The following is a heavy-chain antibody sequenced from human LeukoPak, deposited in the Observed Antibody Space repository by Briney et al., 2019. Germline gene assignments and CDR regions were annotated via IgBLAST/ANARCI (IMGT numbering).Heavy chain of an antibody. Sequence: GGSLRLSCAAAGFTVSSNYMSWVRQAPGKGLEWVSVIYSGGSTYYADSVKARFTISRDNSKNTLYLQMNSLRAEDTAVYYCARTMRLGYSWDYCGQGTLVTVSS. CDR1: GFTVSSNY. V-gene: IGHV3-53*01. J-gene: IGHJ4*02. D-gene: IGHD6-13*01. CDR2: IYSGGST. CDR3: ARTMRLGYSWDY.